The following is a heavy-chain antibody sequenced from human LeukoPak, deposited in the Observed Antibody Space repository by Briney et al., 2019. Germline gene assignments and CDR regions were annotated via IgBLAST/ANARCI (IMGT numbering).Heavy chain of an antibody. V-gene: IGHV3-7*01. CDR1: GLRFSNYW. J-gene: IGHJ4*02. Sequence: GGSLRFSCEASGLRFSNYWMSWVRRAPGKGLEWVANIKQDGRQKDYVDSVKGRFTISRDNAKNSLYLQMNSLRAEDTAVYYCAREGEGGFDYWGQGTLVTVSS. D-gene: IGHD3-16*01. CDR2: IKQDGRQK. CDR3: AREGEGGFDY.